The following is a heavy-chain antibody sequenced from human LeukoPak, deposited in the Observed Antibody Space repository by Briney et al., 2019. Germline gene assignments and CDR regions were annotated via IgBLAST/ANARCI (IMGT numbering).Heavy chain of an antibody. CDR2: IYTSGST. CDR3: ARVLRYFDWYFDY. J-gene: IGHJ4*02. D-gene: IGHD3-9*01. CDR1: GGSISSYY. V-gene: IGHV4-4*07. Sequence: SETLSLTCTVSGGSISSYYWSWIRQPPGKGLEWIGRIYTSGSTNYNPSLKSRVTMSVDTSKNQFSLKLSSVTAADTAVYYCARVLRYFDWYFDYWGQGTLVTVSS.